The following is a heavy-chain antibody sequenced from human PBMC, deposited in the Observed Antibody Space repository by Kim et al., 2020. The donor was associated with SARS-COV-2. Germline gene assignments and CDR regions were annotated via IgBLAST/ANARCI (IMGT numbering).Heavy chain of an antibody. CDR2: ISYNYNT. Sequence: SETLSLTCSVSGESISDSYYFWGWVRQAPGAGLEWFGTISYNYNTFYNPSLKNRVDISVDLSTNQISLRMNSVSAADTALYFCVRHARLLNTFDLWGRG. V-gene: IGHV4-39*01. J-gene: IGHJ4*02. CDR1: GESISDSYYF. CDR3: VRHARLLNTFDL.